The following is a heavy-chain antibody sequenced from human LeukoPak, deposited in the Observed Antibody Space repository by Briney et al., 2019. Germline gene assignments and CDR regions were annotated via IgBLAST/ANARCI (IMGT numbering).Heavy chain of an antibody. Sequence: ASVKVSCKVSGYTLTELSMHWVRQAPGKGLEWMGGFDPEDGETIYAQKFQGRVTITADESTSTAYMELSSLRSEDTAVYYCALFLERGNVVAARPVAFDIWGQGTMVTVSS. CDR3: ALFLERGNVVAARPVAFDI. CDR1: GYTLTELS. D-gene: IGHD6-6*01. V-gene: IGHV1-24*01. CDR2: FDPEDGET. J-gene: IGHJ3*02.